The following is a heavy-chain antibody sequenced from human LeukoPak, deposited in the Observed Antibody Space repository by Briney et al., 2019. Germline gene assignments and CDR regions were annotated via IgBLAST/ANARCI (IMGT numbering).Heavy chain of an antibody. J-gene: IGHJ6*02. CDR3: TRLSGADADTTYDYYGMDV. V-gene: IGHV3-73*01. D-gene: IGHD7-27*01. Sequence: PGGSLRLSCAASEFTFSDSAMHWVRQGSGKGLEWIGRIRSKAETYATAYAASVKGRFTISRDDSKNTAYLQMNSLKTEDTAVYYCTRLSGADADTTYDYYGMDVWGQGTTVTVSS. CDR1: EFTFSDSA. CDR2: IRSKAETYAT.